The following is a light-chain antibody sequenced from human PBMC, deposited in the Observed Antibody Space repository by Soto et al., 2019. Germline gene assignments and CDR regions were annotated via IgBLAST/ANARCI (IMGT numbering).Light chain of an antibody. J-gene: IGKJ5*01. CDR2: KAS. CDR1: QSISSW. Sequence: IQMTQSPSTLSASVGDRVTITCRARQSISSWLAWYQQKPGKAPKSLIYKASSLESGVPSRFSGGGSGTEFTLTISSLQPDDFATYYCQQYNSYPITFGQGTRLEIK. V-gene: IGKV1-5*03. CDR3: QQYNSYPIT.